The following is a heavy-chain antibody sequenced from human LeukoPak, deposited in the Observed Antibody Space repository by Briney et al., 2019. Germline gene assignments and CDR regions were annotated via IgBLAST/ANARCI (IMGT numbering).Heavy chain of an antibody. D-gene: IGHD6-19*01. Sequence: ASVKVSCKASGYIFTSYGISWVRQAPGQGLEWMGWISVYNGNTHYAQNFQGRVTMTTDTSTRTAYMELRSLRPDDTAVYYCAREGIAVAGSFDYWGQGTLVTVSS. CDR2: ISVYNGNT. CDR1: GYIFTSYG. CDR3: AREGIAVAGSFDY. V-gene: IGHV1-18*01. J-gene: IGHJ4*02.